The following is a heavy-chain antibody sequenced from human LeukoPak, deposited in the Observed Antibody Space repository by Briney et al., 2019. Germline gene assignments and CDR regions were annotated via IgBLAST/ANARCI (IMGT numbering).Heavy chain of an antibody. D-gene: IGHD2-15*01. Sequence: ASVKVSCKASDYTFTSYGISWGRQTPGQGLEWVGWVSTYNGNTNYAQKLQGRVTMTTDTSTSTAYMELRSLRSDDTAVYYCARGPYCSGGTCYSQYYDYWGQGTLVIVSS. J-gene: IGHJ4*02. CDR1: DYTFTSYG. V-gene: IGHV1-18*01. CDR2: VSTYNGNT. CDR3: ARGPYCSGGTCYSQYYDY.